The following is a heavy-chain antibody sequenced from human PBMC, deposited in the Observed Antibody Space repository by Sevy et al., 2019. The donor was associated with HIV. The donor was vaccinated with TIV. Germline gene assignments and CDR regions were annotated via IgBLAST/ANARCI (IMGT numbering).Heavy chain of an antibody. CDR1: GFTFSAHW. V-gene: IGHV3-7*01. CDR3: AHETFGRFQS. J-gene: IGHJ4*02. D-gene: IGHD3-16*01. CDR2: IKADGRDE. Sequence: GGSLRLSFVASGFTFSAHWMNWVRQAPGKGLEWVANIKADGRDEHYVDSVEGRFTISRDNAKNLLFLQMNSLRVEDTAVYYCAHETFGRFQSWGQGTLVTVSS.